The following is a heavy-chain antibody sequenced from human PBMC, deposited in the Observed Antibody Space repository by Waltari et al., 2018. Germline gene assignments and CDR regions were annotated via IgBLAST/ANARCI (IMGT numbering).Heavy chain of an antibody. J-gene: IGHJ4*02. Sequence: QVTLRESGPALIKPTQTLTLTCAFSWFSLSTSGFCVSWVRQPPGKALEWLARIDWDDEKHYSTSMRTRLSISKDTSKNQVVLTMTNVDPVDTATYYCARSTGASDYWGQGTLVTVSS. CDR1: WFSLSTSGFC. V-gene: IGHV2-70*19. CDR3: ARSTGASDY. CDR2: IDWDDEK. D-gene: IGHD2-8*02.